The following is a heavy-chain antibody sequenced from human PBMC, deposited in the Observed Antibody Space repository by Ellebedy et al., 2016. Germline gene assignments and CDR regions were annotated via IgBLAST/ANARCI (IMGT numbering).Heavy chain of an antibody. V-gene: IGHV4-34*01. CDR3: ARRRWGGARDY. D-gene: IGHD1-26*01. CDR2: INHSGST. CDR1: GGSFSGYY. J-gene: IGHJ4*02. Sequence: GSLRLXCAVYGGSFSGYYWSWIRQPPGKGLEWIGEINHSGSTNYNPSLKSRVTISVDTSKNQFSLKLSSVTAADTAVYYCARRRWGGARDYWGQGTLVTVSS.